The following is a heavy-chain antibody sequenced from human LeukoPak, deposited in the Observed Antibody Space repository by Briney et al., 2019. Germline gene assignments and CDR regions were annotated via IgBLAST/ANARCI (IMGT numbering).Heavy chain of an antibody. CDR3: ARAGSQYGMDV. D-gene: IGHD7-27*01. CDR2: ISYDGSNK. CDR1: GVTFSSYA. Sequence: GGSLRLSCAASGVTFSSYAMHWVRQAPGKGLEWVAVISYDGSNKYYADSVKGRFTISRDNSKNTLYLQMNSLRAEDTAVYYCARAGSQYGMDVWGQGTTVTVSS. V-gene: IGHV3-30-3*01. J-gene: IGHJ6*02.